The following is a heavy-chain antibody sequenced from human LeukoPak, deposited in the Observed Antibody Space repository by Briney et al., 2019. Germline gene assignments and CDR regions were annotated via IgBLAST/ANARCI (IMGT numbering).Heavy chain of an antibody. V-gene: IGHV3-53*01. Sequence: QAGGSLRLSCAASGFTVSSNYMGWVRQAPGKGLEWVSVIYSGGSTYYADSVKGRFTISRDNSKNTLYLQMNSLRAEDTAVYYCAVLCSGGSCYPPGFDYWGQGTLVTVSS. CDR3: AVLCSGGSCYPPGFDY. CDR1: GFTVSSNY. D-gene: IGHD2-15*01. J-gene: IGHJ4*02. CDR2: IYSGGST.